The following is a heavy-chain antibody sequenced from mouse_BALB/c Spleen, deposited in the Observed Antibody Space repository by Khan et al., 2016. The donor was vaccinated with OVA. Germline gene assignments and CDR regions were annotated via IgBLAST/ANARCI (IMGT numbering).Heavy chain of an antibody. CDR2: INTYTGEP. CDR3: ARVGYSGTMDY. Sequence: QVQLVQSGPELKKPGVTVKISCKASGYTFTTYGMNWVKQAPGKGLKWMGWINTYTGEPKYVDAFQGRFAFSLETSASTAYLQINKLKNEDTATYFCARVGYSGTMDYWGQGTSVTVSS. CDR1: GYTFTTYG. J-gene: IGHJ4*01. V-gene: IGHV9-3-1*01. D-gene: IGHD2-14*01.